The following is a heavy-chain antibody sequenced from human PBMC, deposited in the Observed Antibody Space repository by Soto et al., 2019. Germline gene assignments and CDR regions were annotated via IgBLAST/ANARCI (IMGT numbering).Heavy chain of an antibody. D-gene: IGHD6-19*01. CDR2: INAGNGDT. CDR1: GFTFTAYG. CDR3: VRAGSGWSFDY. J-gene: IGHJ4*02. V-gene: IGHV1-3*01. Sequence: GASVKVSCKASGFTFTAYGIHWVRQAPGQRLEWMGWINAGNGDTKYSQKFQGRVTISRDTSASTAYMELSSLRSEDTTVYFCVRAGSGWSFDYCGQGTLVTVSS.